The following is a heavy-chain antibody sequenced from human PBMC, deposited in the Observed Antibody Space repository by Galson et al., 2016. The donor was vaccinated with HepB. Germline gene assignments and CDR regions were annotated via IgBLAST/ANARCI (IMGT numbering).Heavy chain of an antibody. CDR1: GFSFSHAW. J-gene: IGHJ5*02. CDR3: TVAARYDFWSGYYTLDP. Sequence: SLRLSCAASGFSFSHAWMHWVRQAPGKGLEWVGRIKSKTDGGTTDYAAPVKGRFAISRDNSKDTLYLQMNRLKTEDTGVYYCTVAARYDFWSGYYTLDPWGQGTLVTVSS. CDR2: IKSKTDGGTT. V-gene: IGHV3-15*07. D-gene: IGHD3-3*01.